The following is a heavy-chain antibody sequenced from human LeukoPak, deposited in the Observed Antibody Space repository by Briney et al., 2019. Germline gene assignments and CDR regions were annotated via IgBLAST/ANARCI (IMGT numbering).Heavy chain of an antibody. CDR3: ARGYSNSWSPFDY. CDR1: GFTFRDYH. Sequence: GGSLRLSCAASGFTFRDYHMSWIRQSRGKGLEGLSFISSSGSAIYYADSVKGRLTISRDNAKNSLYLKMNSMRAEDTAVYYCARGYSNSWSPFDYWGQGTLVTVSS. CDR2: ISSSGSAI. D-gene: IGHD6-13*01. V-gene: IGHV3-11*01. J-gene: IGHJ4*02.